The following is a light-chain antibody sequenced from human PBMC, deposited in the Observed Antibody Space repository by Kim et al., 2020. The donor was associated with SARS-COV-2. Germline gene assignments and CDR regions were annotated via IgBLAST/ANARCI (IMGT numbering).Light chain of an antibody. CDR2: EDN. V-gene: IGLV6-57*03. Sequence: GKTGPISCTRSSGGIASNYVQWYQQRPGSAPTIVIYEDNERPSGVPDRFSGSIDSSSDSASLTISGLKTEDEADYYCQSYDRTNVVFGGGTQLTVL. CDR3: QSYDRTNVV. J-gene: IGLJ3*02. CDR1: SGGIASNY.